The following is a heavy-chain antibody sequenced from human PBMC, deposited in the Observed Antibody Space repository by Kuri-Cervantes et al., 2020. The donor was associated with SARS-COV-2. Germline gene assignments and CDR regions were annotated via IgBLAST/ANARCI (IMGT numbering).Heavy chain of an antibody. CDR1: GGSVSSGSYY. Sequence: SETLSLTCTVSGGSVSSGSYYWSWIRQPPGKGLEWIGYIYYSGSTNYNPSLKSRVTMSVDTSKNQFSLKLSSVTAADTAVYYCARDSHRSGYLYYFDYWGQGTLVTVSS. CDR2: IYYSGST. CDR3: ARDSHRSGYLYYFDY. V-gene: IGHV4-61*01. D-gene: IGHD3-3*01. J-gene: IGHJ4*02.